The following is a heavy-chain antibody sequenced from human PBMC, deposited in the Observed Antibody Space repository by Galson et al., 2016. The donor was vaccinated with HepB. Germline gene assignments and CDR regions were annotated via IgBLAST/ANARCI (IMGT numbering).Heavy chain of an antibody. CDR1: GFSFGSYG. CDR3: AKGNTVPDY. V-gene: IGHV3-23*01. Sequence: SLRLSCAVSGFSFGSYGMSWVRQAPGKGLEWVSTISGSGIHTFYGDAVKGRFTISRDNSKNTLYLQMRTLRVEDTAVYYCAKGNTVPDYWGQGTLVTVSS. D-gene: IGHD4-11*01. CDR2: ISGSGIHT. J-gene: IGHJ4*02.